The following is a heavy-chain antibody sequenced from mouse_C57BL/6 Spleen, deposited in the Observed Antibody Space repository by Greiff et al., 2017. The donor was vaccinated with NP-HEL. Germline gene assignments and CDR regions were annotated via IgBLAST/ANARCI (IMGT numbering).Heavy chain of an antibody. CDR1: GYSITSGYY. V-gene: IGHV3-6*01. D-gene: IGHD2-4*01. CDR3: AREHGDYDGWYFDV. Sequence: EVKLQESGPGLVKPSQSLSLTCSVTGYSITSGYYWNWIRQFPGNKLEWMGYISYDGSNNYNPSLKNRISITRDTSKNQFFLKLNSVTTEDTATYYCAREHGDYDGWYFDVWGTGTTVTVSS. J-gene: IGHJ1*03. CDR2: ISYDGSN.